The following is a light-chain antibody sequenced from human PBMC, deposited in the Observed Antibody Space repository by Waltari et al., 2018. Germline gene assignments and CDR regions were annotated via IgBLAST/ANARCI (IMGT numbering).Light chain of an antibody. CDR1: SSNIGADYD. CDR3: QSYDSSLRI. Sequence: QSVLTQPPSVSGAPGQTVTISCTGSSSNIGADYDVTWYQQLPGTAPKLLIQATNNRPSGVPARFSGSKSGTAASLAITGLQPEDEATYFCQSYDSSLRIFGGGTKLTVL. CDR2: ATN. V-gene: IGLV1-40*01. J-gene: IGLJ2*01.